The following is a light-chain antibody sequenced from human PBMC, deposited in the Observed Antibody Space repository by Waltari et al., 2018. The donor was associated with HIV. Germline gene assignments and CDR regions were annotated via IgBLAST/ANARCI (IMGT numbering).Light chain of an antibody. CDR2: EVD. V-gene: IGLV2-8*01. CDR3: SSYAGSDNYVV. Sequence: QSALTQPPSASGSPGQSVTISCTGSSTDIGGYDYVSWYQPHPGKAPKFMIYEVDQRPSGVPDRFFGSKSGNTASLTGSGLQAEDEAYYYCSSYAGSDNYVVFGGGTKLTVL. J-gene: IGLJ2*01. CDR1: STDIGGYDY.